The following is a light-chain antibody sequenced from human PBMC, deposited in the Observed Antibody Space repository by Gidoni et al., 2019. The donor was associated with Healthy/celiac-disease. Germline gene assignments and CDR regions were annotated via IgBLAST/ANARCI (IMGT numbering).Light chain of an antibody. J-gene: IGKJ1*01. Sequence: DIQMTQAPSSLAASVGDRVTITCRASQGISNDLAWYQQKPGKVPKLLIYAASTLQSGVPSRFIGSGSWTDFTLTISSLQPEDVATYYCQKYNSAPFTCGQGTKVEIK. CDR3: QKYNSAPFT. CDR1: QGISND. CDR2: AAS. V-gene: IGKV1-27*01.